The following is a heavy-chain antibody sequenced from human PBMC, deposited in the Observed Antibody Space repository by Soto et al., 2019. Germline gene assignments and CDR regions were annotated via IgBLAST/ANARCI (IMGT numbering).Heavy chain of an antibody. J-gene: IGHJ4*02. V-gene: IGHV4-34*01. CDR1: GGSFSGYY. D-gene: IGHD6-19*01. CDR3: ARGQGIAVAGPRGYFDY. Sequence: QVQLQQCGAGLLKPSETLSLTCAVYGGSFSGYYWSWIRQPPGKGLEWIGEINHSGSTNYNPSLKSRVTISVDTSKNQFSLKLSSVTAADTAVYYCARGQGIAVAGPRGYFDYWGQGTLVTVSS. CDR2: INHSGST.